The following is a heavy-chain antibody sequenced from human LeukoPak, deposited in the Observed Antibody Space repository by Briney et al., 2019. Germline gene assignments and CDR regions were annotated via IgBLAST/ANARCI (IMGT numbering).Heavy chain of an antibody. CDR2: ISGSGGST. V-gene: IGHV3-23*01. CDR3: APNTGGYSLSLDY. D-gene: IGHD5-18*01. Sequence: PGGSLRLSCAASGFTFSSYSMNWVRQAPGKGLEWVSAISGSGGSTYYADSVKGRFTISRDNSKNTLYLQMNSLRAEDTAVYYCAPNTGGYSLSLDYWGQGTLVTVSS. J-gene: IGHJ4*02. CDR1: GFTFSSYS.